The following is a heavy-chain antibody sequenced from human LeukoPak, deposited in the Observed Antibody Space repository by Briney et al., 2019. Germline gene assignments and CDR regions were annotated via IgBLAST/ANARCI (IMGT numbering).Heavy chain of an antibody. CDR1: GYTFTVYF. CDR2: INPNSGGT. Sequence: ASVKVSCKSSGYTFTVYFIHWLRQAPGQGLEGMGWINPNSGGTNYAQKFQGRVTMTRDTSISTAYMELSRLRSDDTAVYYGARGFGKQLVRNDYWGQGTLVTVSS. CDR3: ARGFGKQLVRNDY. D-gene: IGHD6-13*01. V-gene: IGHV1-2*02. J-gene: IGHJ4*02.